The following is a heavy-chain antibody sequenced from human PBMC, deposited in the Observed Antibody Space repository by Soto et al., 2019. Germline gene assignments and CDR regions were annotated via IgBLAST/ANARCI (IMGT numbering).Heavy chain of an antibody. Sequence: GGSLRLSCAASGFTFSSYGMHWVRQAPGKGLEWVAVISYDGSNKYYADSVKGRFTISRDNSKNTLYLQMNSLRAEDTAVYYCAKDNVALGDGDWEYFQHWGQGTLVTVSS. CDR3: AKDNVALGDGDWEYFQH. CDR1: GFTFSSYG. D-gene: IGHD4-17*01. CDR2: ISYDGSNK. J-gene: IGHJ1*01. V-gene: IGHV3-30*18.